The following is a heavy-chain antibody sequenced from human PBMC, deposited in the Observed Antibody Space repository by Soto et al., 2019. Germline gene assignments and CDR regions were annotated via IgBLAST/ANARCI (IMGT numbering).Heavy chain of an antibody. J-gene: IGHJ5*02. CDR3: ARGERGSGNYYVFLYNWFDP. D-gene: IGHD3-10*01. Sequence: PSETLSLTCAVSGYSLSSSNWWGWIRQPPGKGLEWIGYIYHSGSTNYNPSLKSRVAMSVDTSKNQFSLKLTSVTAADTAVYYCARGERGSGNYYVFLYNWFDPWGQGTRVTV. CDR1: GYSLSSSNW. CDR2: IYHSGST. V-gene: IGHV4-28*03.